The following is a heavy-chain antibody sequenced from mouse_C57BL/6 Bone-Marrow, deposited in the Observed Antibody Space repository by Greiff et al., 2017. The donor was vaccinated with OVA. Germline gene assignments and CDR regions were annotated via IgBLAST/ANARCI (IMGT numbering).Heavy chain of an antibody. CDR2: IYYSGTI. V-gene: IGHV3-5*01. CDR3: ARENGYYAMDY. Sequence: VQLKQSGPGLVKPSQTVFLTCTVTGISITTGNYRWSWIRQFPGNKLEWIGYIYYSGTITYNPSLTSRTTITRDTPKNQFFLEMNSLTAEDTATYYCARENGYYAMDYWGQGTSVTVSS. J-gene: IGHJ4*01. CDR1: GISITTGNYR.